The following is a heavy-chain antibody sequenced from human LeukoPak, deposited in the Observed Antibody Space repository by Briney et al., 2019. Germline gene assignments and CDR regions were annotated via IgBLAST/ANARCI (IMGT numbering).Heavy chain of an antibody. CDR1: GGSISSSSYY. CDR2: IYYSGST. V-gene: IGHV4-39*07. CDR3: ARELPAIAALDY. J-gene: IGHJ4*02. Sequence: SETLSLTCTVSGGSISSSSYYWGWIRQPPGMGLEWIGSIYYSGSTYYNPSLKSRVTISVDTSKNQFSLKLSSVTAADTAVYYCARELPAIAALDYWGQGTLVTVSS. D-gene: IGHD6-13*01.